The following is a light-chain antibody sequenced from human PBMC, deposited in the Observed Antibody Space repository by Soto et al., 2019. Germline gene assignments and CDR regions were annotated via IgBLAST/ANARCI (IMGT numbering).Light chain of an antibody. V-gene: IGLV2-14*03. CDR2: DVS. CDR3: SSYTSSSTWV. J-gene: IGLJ3*02. Sequence: QPVLTQPASISGSPGQSITISCTGTSSDVGGYNYVSWYQQYPGKAPKLMIFDVSNRPSGVSDRFSGSKSGHTASLTISGLQAEDEADYYCSSYTSSSTWVFGGGTKLTVL. CDR1: SSDVGGYNY.